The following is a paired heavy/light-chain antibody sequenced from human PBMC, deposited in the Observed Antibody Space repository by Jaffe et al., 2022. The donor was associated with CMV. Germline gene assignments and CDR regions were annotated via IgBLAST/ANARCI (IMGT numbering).Light chain of an antibody. V-gene: IGLV3-1*01. J-gene: IGLJ2*01. Sequence: SYELTQPPSVSVFPGQTATITCSGDKLGDKYASWYQQKAGQSPVLLIYEDIKRPSGIPERFSGSNSGNTATLTISGTQAMDEADYYCQAWDSSTVFGGGTKLTVL. CDR2: EDI. CDR1: KLGDKY. CDR3: QAWDSSTV.
Heavy chain of an antibody. CDR3: ARQPTTVTKLVHFDY. Sequence: EVQLVQSGAEVKKPGESLKISCKGSGYSFTNFWIGWVRQMPGKGLEWMGIIWPGDSDARYSPSFQGQVTISVDKSISTVYLQWSSLKASDTAMYYCARQPTTVTKLVHFDYWGQGTLVTVSS. CDR2: IWPGDSDA. D-gene: IGHD4-4*01. V-gene: IGHV5-51*01. CDR1: GYSFTNFW. J-gene: IGHJ4*02.